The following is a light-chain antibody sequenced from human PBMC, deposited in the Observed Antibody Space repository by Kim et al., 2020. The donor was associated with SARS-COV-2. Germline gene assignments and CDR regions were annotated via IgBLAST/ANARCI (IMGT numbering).Light chain of an antibody. CDR1: QDIGND. CDR3: LQDRNYPIT. J-gene: IGKJ5*01. V-gene: IGKV1-17*01. CDR2: GAS. Sequence: DIQMTQSPSSLSASVGDRVTITCRASQDIGNDLGWYQQNPGRAPKRLIYGASNLQSGVPSRFSGSGSGTEFTLTINSLQPEDFATYFCLQDRNYPITFGQGTRLEIK.